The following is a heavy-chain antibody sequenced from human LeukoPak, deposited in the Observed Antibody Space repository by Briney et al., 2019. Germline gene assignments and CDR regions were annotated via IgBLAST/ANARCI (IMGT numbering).Heavy chain of an antibody. CDR3: TREVERGGSNGGGDY. V-gene: IGHV3-49*04. J-gene: IGHJ4*02. CDR2: ITSKAYGGTT. CDR1: GFNFEDYA. Sequence: GGSLRLSCATSGFNFEDYAMNWVRQAPGKGLEWVGLITSKAYGGTTEFAASVKGRFSISRDESKPIAYLKMNSLKIEDTAVYYCTREVERGGSNGGGDYWGQGTLVTVSS. D-gene: IGHD1-26*01.